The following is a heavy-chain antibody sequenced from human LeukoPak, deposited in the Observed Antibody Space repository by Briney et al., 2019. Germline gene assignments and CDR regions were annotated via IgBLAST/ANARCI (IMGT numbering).Heavy chain of an antibody. J-gene: IGHJ4*02. Sequence: GGSLRLSCAASGFTFSSYEMNWVRQAPGKGLEWVSYISSSGSTIYYADSVKGRFTISRDNAKNTLYLQMNSLRAEDTAVYYCARLSLYYFDYWGQGTLVTVSS. CDR2: ISSSGSTI. V-gene: IGHV3-48*03. CDR3: ARLSLYYFDY. CDR1: GFTFSSYE.